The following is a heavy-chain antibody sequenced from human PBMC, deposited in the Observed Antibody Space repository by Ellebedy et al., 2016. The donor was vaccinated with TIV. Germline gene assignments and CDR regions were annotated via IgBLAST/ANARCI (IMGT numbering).Heavy chain of an antibody. V-gene: IGHV1-2*02. CDR2: INPNSGGT. CDR1: GYTFTGYY. CDR3: ASFFAGGNYYDSRGHAFDI. D-gene: IGHD3-22*01. Sequence: AASVKVSCKASGYTFTGYYMHWVRQAPGQGLEGMGWINPNSGGTNYAQKFQGRVTMTRDTSISTAYMELSRLRSDDTAVYYCASFFAGGNYYDSRGHAFDIWGQGTMVTVSS. J-gene: IGHJ3*02.